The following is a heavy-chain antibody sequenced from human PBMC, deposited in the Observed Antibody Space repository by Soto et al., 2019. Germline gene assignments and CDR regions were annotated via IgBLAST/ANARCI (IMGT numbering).Heavy chain of an antibody. CDR1: GDSISSDDYY. D-gene: IGHD3-22*01. CDR2: IYYSGST. Sequence: SETLSLTCTVSGDSISSDDYYWSWIRQAQGKGLECIGYIYYSGSTYSHPSLKSRVTMSVDTSKNQFSLKLSSVTAADTAVYYCARGYYDSRGSRYFDYWGQATLVPASS. J-gene: IGHJ4*02. V-gene: IGHV4-30-4*01. CDR3: ARGYYDSRGSRYFDY.